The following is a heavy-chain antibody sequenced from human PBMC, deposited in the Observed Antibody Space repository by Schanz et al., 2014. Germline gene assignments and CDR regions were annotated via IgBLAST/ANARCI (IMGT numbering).Heavy chain of an antibody. D-gene: IGHD3-22*01. CDR1: EFTFSTYS. V-gene: IGHV3-21*04. CDR3: AKVWGSDYFYPFDY. CDR2: INSIGRSM. J-gene: IGHJ4*02. Sequence: EVHLVESGGGLVKPGGSLRLSCAASEFTFSTYSMNWVRQAPGKGLEWVSSINSIGRSMYYADIVKGRFTISRDNSKNTLYLQMSSLRAEDTAVDYCAKVWGSDYFYPFDYWGQGTLVTVSS.